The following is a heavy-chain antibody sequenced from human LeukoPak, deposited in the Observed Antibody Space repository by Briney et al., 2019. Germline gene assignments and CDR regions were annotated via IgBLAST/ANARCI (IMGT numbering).Heavy chain of an antibody. Sequence: GGSLRLSCAASGFTFSSYSMTWVRQAPGKGLEWVSSISSSSSYIYYADSVKGRFTISRDNAKNSLYLQMNSLRAEDTAVYYCARDMITFGGVIVSHAFDIWGQGTMVTVSS. CDR1: GFTFSSYS. V-gene: IGHV3-21*01. J-gene: IGHJ3*02. CDR3: ARDMITFGGVIVSHAFDI. D-gene: IGHD3-16*02. CDR2: ISSSSSYI.